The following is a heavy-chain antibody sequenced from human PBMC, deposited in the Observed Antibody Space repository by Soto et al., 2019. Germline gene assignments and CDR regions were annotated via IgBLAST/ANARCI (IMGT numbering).Heavy chain of an antibody. CDR1: GGSISSYY. J-gene: IGHJ5*02. Sequence: SETLSLTSTVSGGSISSYYWSWIRQPPGKGLEWIGYIYYSGSTNYNPSLKSRVTISVDTSKNQFSLKLSSVTAADTAVYYCARDRSWFDPWGQGTLVTVSS. CDR2: IYYSGST. CDR3: ARDRSWFDP. V-gene: IGHV4-59*01.